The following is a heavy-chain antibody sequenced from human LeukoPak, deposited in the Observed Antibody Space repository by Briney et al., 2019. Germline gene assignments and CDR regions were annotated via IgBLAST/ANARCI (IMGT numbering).Heavy chain of an antibody. CDR1: GGSISSSNW. J-gene: IGHJ4*02. CDR3: ARDRAVDTPVFDY. V-gene: IGHV4-4*02. Sequence: SETLSLTCAVSGGSISSSNWWSWVRQPPGKGLEWIGEIYHSGSTNYNPSLKSRVTISVDKSKNQFSLKLSSVTAADTAVYYCARDRAVDTPVFDYWGQGTLVTVSS. D-gene: IGHD5-18*01. CDR2: IYHSGST.